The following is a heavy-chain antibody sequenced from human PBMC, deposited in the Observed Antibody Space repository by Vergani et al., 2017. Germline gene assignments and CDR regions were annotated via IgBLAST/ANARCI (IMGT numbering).Heavy chain of an antibody. CDR3: ARGPYNRSIYSCVNWFDP. Sequence: QVQLQQWGAGLLKPSETLSLTCAVYGGSFSGYYWSWIRQPPGKGLECIGEINHSGSTNYNPSLKSRVTISVDTSTNQFSLKLSSVTAADTAVYYCARGPYNRSIYSCVNWFDPWGQGTLVTVSS. D-gene: IGHD5-18*01. V-gene: IGHV4-34*01. J-gene: IGHJ5*02. CDR2: INHSGST. CDR1: GGSFSGYY.